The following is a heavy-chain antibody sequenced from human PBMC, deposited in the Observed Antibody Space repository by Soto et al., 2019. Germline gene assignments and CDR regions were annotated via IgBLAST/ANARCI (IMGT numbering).Heavy chain of an antibody. J-gene: IGHJ6*02. Sequence: ASVKVSCKASGYTFTSYDINWVRQATGQGLEWMGWMNPNSGNTGYAQKFQGRVTMTRNTSISTAYMELSSLRSEDTAVYYCARGPSIQLCFDYYYYHYGMGVRGQVTTVTVSS. CDR1: GYTFTSYD. CDR3: ARGPSIQLCFDYYYYHYGMGV. D-gene: IGHD5-18*01. CDR2: MNPNSGNT. V-gene: IGHV1-8*01.